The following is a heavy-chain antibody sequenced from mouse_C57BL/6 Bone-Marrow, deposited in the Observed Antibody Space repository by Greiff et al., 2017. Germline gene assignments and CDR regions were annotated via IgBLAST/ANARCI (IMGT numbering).Heavy chain of an antibody. J-gene: IGHJ4*01. Sequence: EVKLVESGPELVKPGASVKISCKASGYSFTGYYMNWVKQSPEKSLEWIGEINPSTGGTTYNQKFKAKATLTVDKSSSTAYMQLKSQTSEDSAVYYCARWGAMDYWGQGTSVTVSS. CDR1: GYSFTGYY. V-gene: IGHV1-42*01. CDR3: ARWGAMDY. CDR2: INPSTGGT.